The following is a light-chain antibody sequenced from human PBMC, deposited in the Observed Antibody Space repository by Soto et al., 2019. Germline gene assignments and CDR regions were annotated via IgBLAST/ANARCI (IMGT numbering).Light chain of an antibody. CDR1: QTISTY. J-gene: IGKJ2*01. CDR3: QQSDSTPYT. Sequence: DIQITQSPSSLSASVGDRVTITCRASQTISTYLNWYQQKPGKAPRLLIYDASSLLSGVRSRFSGSGSGTYFTLTIASLQPEDFSTDYCQQSDSTPYTFGQGKKVE. V-gene: IGKV1-39*01. CDR2: DAS.